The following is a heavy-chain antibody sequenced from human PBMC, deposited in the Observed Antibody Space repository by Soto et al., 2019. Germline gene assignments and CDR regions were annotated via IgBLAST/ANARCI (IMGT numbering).Heavy chain of an antibody. J-gene: IGHJ5*02. CDR3: ARDRQGVWGSSGGFDP. Sequence: GASVKVSCKASGYTFTSYAMHWVRQAPGQRLEWMGWINAGNGNTKYSQKFQGRVTITRDTSASTAYMELSSLRSEDTAVYYCARDRQGVWGSSGGFDPWGQGTLVTVSS. D-gene: IGHD6-25*01. V-gene: IGHV1-3*01. CDR1: GYTFTSYA. CDR2: INAGNGNT.